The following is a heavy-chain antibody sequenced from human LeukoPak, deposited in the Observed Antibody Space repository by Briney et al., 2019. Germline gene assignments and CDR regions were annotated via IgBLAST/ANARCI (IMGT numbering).Heavy chain of an antibody. D-gene: IGHD7-27*01. CDR1: GFTFNSYT. V-gene: IGHV3-48*01. J-gene: IGHJ3*02. CDR2: ITSTSSTI. Sequence: GGSLRLSCAASGFTFNSYTMHWVRQAPGKGLDWVSYITSTSSTIYYADSVKGRFTISRDNAKNSLYLQMNSLRAEDTAVYYCARTQPGKGAFDIWGQGTTVTVSS. CDR3: ARTQPGKGAFDI.